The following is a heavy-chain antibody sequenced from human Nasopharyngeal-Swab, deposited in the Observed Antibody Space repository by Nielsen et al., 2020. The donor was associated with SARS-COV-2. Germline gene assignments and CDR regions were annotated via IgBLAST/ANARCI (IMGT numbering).Heavy chain of an antibody. D-gene: IGHD2-15*01. Sequence: GESLKISCAASGFTFSGSTMHWVRQASGKGLEWVGRIRNKANSYATAYAASVKGRFTISRDDSKNTTFLQMNSLKTEDTVVYYCTRLGYCTGGSCYSTPLWGRGTLVTVSS. CDR2: IRNKANSYAT. J-gene: IGHJ2*01. CDR1: GFTFSGST. CDR3: TRLGYCTGGSCYSTPL. V-gene: IGHV3-73*01.